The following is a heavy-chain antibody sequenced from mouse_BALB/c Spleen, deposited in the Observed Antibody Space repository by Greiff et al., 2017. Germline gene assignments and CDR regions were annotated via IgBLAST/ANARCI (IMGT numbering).Heavy chain of an antibody. D-gene: IGHD6-1*01. J-gene: IGHJ2*01. CDR2: IDPSDSET. CDR1: GYTFTSYW. V-gene: IGHV1-69*02. CDR3: ARSNLYYFDY. Sequence: VQLQQPGAELVKPGAPVKLSCKASGYTFTSYWMNWVKQRPGRGLEWIGRIDPSDSETHYNQKFKDKATLTVDKSSSTAYIQLSSLTSEDSAVYYCARSNLYYFDYWGQGTTLTVSS.